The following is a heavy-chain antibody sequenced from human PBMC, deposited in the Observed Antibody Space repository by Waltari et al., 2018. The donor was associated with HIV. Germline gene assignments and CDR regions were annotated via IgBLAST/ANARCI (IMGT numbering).Heavy chain of an antibody. CDR2: INHSGST. J-gene: IGHJ3*02. CDR3: ARVGRRFGELIDAFDI. V-gene: IGHV4-34*01. CDR1: GGSFSGYY. Sequence: QVQLQQWGAGLLKPSETLSLTCAVYGGSFSGYYWSWIRQPPGKGLEWIGEINHSGSTNDNPSLKSRGTISVDTSKNQFSLKLSSVTAADTAVYYCARVGRRFGELIDAFDIWGQGTMVTVSS. D-gene: IGHD3-10*01.